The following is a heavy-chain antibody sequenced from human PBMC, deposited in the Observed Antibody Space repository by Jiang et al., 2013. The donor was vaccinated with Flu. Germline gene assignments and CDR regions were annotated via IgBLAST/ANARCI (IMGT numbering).Heavy chain of an antibody. V-gene: IGHV2-5*01. Sequence: KPTQTLTLTCSFSGFSLERDRVAVGWIRQSPGKALEWLALISWKDDQRFNPSLKSRLTITKDTSEKXVVLKMTNMDPVDTATYYCAHGARYFDPLFTGGYYYNLDVSGPRDHGHRLL. CDR2: ISWKDDQ. CDR3: AHGARYFDPLFTGGYYYNLDV. CDR1: GFSLERDRVA. J-gene: IGHJ6*03. D-gene: IGHD3-9*01.